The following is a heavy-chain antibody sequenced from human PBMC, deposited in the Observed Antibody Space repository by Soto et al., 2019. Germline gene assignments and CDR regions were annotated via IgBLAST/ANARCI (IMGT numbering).Heavy chain of an antibody. CDR3: ARVGYYDFWSGYRAPDYYYYGMDV. CDR2: MNPNGGNT. V-gene: IGHV1-8*01. D-gene: IGHD3-3*01. Sequence: ASVKVSCKASGYTFTSYDINWVRQATGQGLEWMGWMNPNGGNTGYAQKFQGRVTMTRNTSISTAYMELSSLRSEDTAVYYCARVGYYDFWSGYRAPDYYYYGMDVWGQGTTVTVSS. CDR1: GYTFTSYD. J-gene: IGHJ6*02.